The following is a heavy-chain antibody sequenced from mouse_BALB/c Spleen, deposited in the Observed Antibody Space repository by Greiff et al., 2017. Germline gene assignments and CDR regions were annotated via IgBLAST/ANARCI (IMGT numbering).Heavy chain of an antibody. J-gene: IGHJ2*01. Sequence: QVQLQQSGPELVKPGASVKISCKASGYSFTSYYIHWVKQRPGQGLEWIGWIFPGSGNTKYNEKFKGKATLTADTSSSTAYMQLSSLTSEDSAVYFCTQTYDYLFDYWGQGTTLTVSS. V-gene: IGHV1-66*01. CDR1: GYSFTSYY. CDR2: IFPGSGNT. CDR3: TQTYDYLFDY. D-gene: IGHD2-4*01.